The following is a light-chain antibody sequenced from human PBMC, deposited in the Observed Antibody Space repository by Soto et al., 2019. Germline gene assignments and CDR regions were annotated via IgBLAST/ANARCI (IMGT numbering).Light chain of an antibody. CDR3: SSYTSSWGVV. CDR1: SSDVGSYNR. V-gene: IGLV2-18*02. CDR2: EVS. J-gene: IGLJ2*01. Sequence: QSALTQPPSVSGSPGQSVTISCTGTSSDVGSYNRVSWYQQPPGTAPKLMIYEVSNRPSGVPDRFSGSKSGNTASLTISGLQAEDEAYYYCSSYTSSWGVVFGGGTKLTVL.